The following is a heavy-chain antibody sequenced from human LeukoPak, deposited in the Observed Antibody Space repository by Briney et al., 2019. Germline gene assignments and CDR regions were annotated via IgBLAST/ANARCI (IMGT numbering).Heavy chain of an antibody. J-gene: IGHJ3*01. CDR3: ARDDQVYYSSRPGL. Sequence: GGSLRLSCTASGFTFSNYGINWVRQAPGKGLEWVSTFSGTGDNTYYADSVKGRFTISRDNSKNTLYLQLNSLRAEDTAIYYCARDDQVYYSSRPGLWGQGTMVTVSS. D-gene: IGHD3-10*01. V-gene: IGHV3-23*01. CDR2: FSGTGDNT. CDR1: GFTFSNYG.